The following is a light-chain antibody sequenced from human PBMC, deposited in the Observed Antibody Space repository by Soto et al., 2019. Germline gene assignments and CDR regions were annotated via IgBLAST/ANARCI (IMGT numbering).Light chain of an antibody. Sequence: EIVLTQSPGTLSVSPGERATLSCRASQTISSKYLAWYQQKPGQAPSLLIYGTSSRATGIPDRFSGSGSGTDFTLTISRLEPEDSAICYCQQYGSWTFGQGTKVEIK. CDR2: GTS. CDR1: QTISSKY. J-gene: IGKJ1*01. CDR3: QQYGSWT. V-gene: IGKV3-20*01.